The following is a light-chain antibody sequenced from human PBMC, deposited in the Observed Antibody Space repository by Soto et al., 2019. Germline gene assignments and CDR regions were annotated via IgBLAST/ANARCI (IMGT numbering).Light chain of an antibody. V-gene: IGKV1-5*03. CDR2: KSS. CDR3: QQYNSYSPLT. J-gene: IGKJ4*01. CDR1: QGISNW. Sequence: DIQMTQSPSSVSASVGDRVSITCRASQGISNWLAWYQQKPGKAPKLLIYKSSSLESGVPSRFSGSGSGTEFTLTISSLQPDDFATYFCQQYNSYSPLTCGGGTKVDIK.